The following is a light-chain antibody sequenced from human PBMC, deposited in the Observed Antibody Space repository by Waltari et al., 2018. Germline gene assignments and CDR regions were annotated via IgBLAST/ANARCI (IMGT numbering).Light chain of an antibody. V-gene: IGKV1-33*01. CDR3: QQYDNLSYT. Sequence: DIQMTQSPSSLSASVGDSVTLNCQASQDISNSLNWYQQKPGKAPKLLIYDASNLETGGPSRFSGSGSGTDFTYTISSLQPEDIATYYCQQYDNLSYTFGQGTKLEIK. CDR1: QDISNS. CDR2: DAS. J-gene: IGKJ2*01.